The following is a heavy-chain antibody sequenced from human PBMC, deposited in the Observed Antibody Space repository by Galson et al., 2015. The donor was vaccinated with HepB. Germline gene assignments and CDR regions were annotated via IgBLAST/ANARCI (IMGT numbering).Heavy chain of an antibody. CDR1: GYTFSAYY. CDR2: ISPNTGAT. Sequence: SVKVSCKASGYTFSAYYLHWVRQAPGQGLEWMGRISPNTGATIYPPNFRGRVTMTRDTSLNTVYMELNRLRYDDTAVYYCARDLSSSDDYWGQGTLVTVSP. V-gene: IGHV1-2*06. J-gene: IGHJ4*02. CDR3: ARDLSSSDDY. D-gene: IGHD6-6*01.